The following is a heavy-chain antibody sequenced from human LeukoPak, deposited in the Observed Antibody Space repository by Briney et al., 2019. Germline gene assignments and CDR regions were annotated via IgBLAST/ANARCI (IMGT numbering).Heavy chain of an antibody. CDR1: GFTFSSYA. D-gene: IGHD1-14*01. J-gene: IGHJ4*02. V-gene: IGHV3-30*01. Sequence: GRSLRLSCAASGFTFSSYAMHWVRQAPGKGLEWVAVISYDGSNKYYADSVKGRFTISRDNSKNTLYLQMNSRRAEDTAVYYCAKIGTPDWGQGTLVTVSS. CDR2: ISYDGSNK. CDR3: AKIGTPD.